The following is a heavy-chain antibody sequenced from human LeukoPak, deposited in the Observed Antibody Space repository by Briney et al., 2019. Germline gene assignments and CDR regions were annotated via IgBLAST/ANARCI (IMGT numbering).Heavy chain of an antibody. D-gene: IGHD1-26*01. V-gene: IGHV1-18*01. J-gene: IGHJ6*02. Sequence: ASVKVSCKASGYTFTSYGISWVRQAPGQGLEWMGWISAYNGNASFAQKLQGRLTMTTDSSTSTAYMELRSLRSDDTAVYYCATVVGATGASYSYYYYGMDVWGQGTTVTVSS. CDR3: ATVVGATGASYSYYYYGMDV. CDR1: GYTFTSYG. CDR2: ISAYNGNA.